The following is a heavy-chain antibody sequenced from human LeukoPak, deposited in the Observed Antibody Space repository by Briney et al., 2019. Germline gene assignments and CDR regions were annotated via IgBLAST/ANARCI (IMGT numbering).Heavy chain of an antibody. CDR1: GYSFTSYW. Sequence: PGESLKISCKGSGYSFTSYWIGWVRQMPGKGLEWMGIIYPGDSDTRYSPSFQGQVTISADKSISTAYLQWSSLKASDTAMYYCARHVTGTTWSTYNWFDPWGQGTLVTVSS. D-gene: IGHD1-7*01. CDR2: IYPGDSDT. J-gene: IGHJ5*02. V-gene: IGHV5-51*01. CDR3: ARHVTGTTWSTYNWFDP.